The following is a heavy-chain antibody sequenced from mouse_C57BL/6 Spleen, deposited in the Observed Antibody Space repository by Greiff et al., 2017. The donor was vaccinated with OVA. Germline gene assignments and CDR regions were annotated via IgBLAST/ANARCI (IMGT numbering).Heavy chain of an antibody. Sequence: VQLQQPGAELVRPGTSVKLSCKASGYTFTSYWMHWVKQRPGQGLEWIGVIDPSDSYTNYNQKFKGKATLTVDTSSSTAYMQLSSLTSEDSAVYYCARSGDSNSYYYAMDYWGQGTSVTVSS. CDR1: GYTFTSYW. J-gene: IGHJ4*01. V-gene: IGHV1-59*01. CDR3: ARSGDSNSYYYAMDY. CDR2: IDPSDSYT. D-gene: IGHD2-5*01.